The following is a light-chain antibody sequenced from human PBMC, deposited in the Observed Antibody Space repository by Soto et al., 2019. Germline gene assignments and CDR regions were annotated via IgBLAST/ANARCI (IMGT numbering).Light chain of an antibody. CDR1: QTSSRW. J-gene: IGKJ4*02. CDR3: EQYERYFPIT. V-gene: IGKV1-5*03. CDR2: RAS. Sequence: DIQMTQSPSTLSASVGDRVTITCRANQTSSRWLAWYQQIPGKAPKLLNYRASSLATGVPSWFSGSGSGTEFNRTSSSVRPDYFATCDCEQYERYFPITCGRGPEVEIK.